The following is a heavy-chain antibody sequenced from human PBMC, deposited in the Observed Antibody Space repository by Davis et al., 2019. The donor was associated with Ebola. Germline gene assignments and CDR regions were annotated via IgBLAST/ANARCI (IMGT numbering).Heavy chain of an antibody. CDR1: GYRFTTYG. V-gene: IGHV7-4-1*04. D-gene: IGHD6-13*01. CDR3: AREAAAGTVGMDV. Sequence: ASVKVSCKASGYRFTTYGMHWVRQAPGQGLEWMGWINTNTGNPTYAKGFTGRFVFSLDTSVSMAYLLINSLKTEDAAVYYCAREAAAGTVGMDVWGKGTTVTVSS. CDR2: INTNTGNP. J-gene: IGHJ6*04.